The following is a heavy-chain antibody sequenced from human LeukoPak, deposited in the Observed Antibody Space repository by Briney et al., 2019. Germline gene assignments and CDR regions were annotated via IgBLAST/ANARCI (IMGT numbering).Heavy chain of an antibody. CDR1: GFTFSNYA. CDR3: AKDDVDIVATILDY. V-gene: IGHV3-23*01. J-gene: IGHJ4*02. D-gene: IGHD5-12*01. Sequence: GASLRLSCAASGFTFSNYAMSWVRQAPGKGLEWVSAISGSGGSTYYADSVKGRFTISRDNSKNTLYLQMNSLRAEDTAVYYCAKDDVDIVATILDYWGQGTLVTVSS. CDR2: ISGSGGST.